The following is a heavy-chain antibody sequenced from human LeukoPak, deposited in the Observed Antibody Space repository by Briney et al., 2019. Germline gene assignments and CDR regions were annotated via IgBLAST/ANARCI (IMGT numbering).Heavy chain of an antibody. D-gene: IGHD5-12*01. V-gene: IGHV3-48*01. Sequence: TGGSLRLSCAASEFTFSTYSMNWVRQAPGQGLEWLSHITSSGSTVFYADSVKGRFTISRDNANNSVSLQMNSLRADDTAVYYCARGYSWSSYSNYYYYMDVWGKGTTVTVSS. CDR1: EFTFSTYS. CDR3: ARGYSWSSYSNYYYYMDV. CDR2: ITSSGSTV. J-gene: IGHJ6*03.